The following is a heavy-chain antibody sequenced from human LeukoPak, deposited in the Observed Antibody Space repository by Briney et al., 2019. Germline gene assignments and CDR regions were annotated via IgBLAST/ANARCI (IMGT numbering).Heavy chain of an antibody. CDR2: IYYSGST. CDR1: GGSISSYY. CDR3: ARTTEGGYTYGYFYYYYMDV. Sequence: SETLSLTCTISGGSISSYYWSWIRQPPGKGLEWIGYIYYSGSTNYNPSLKSRVTISVDTSKNQFSLKLTSVTAADTAVYYCARTTEGGYTYGYFYYYYMDVWGKGTTVTISS. D-gene: IGHD5-18*01. J-gene: IGHJ6*03. V-gene: IGHV4-59*01.